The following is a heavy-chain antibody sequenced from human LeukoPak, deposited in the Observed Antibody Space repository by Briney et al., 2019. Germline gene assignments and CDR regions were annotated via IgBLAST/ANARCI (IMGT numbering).Heavy chain of an antibody. J-gene: IGHJ4*02. CDR2: IRYDGSNK. CDR1: GIIFRSYG. D-gene: IGHD6-19*01. CDR3: AKVGSGWYGVDY. Sequence: GGSLRLSCAVSGIIFRSYGIHWVRQAPGKGLEGVAFIRYDGSNKYYADSVKGRFTISRDNSKNTLYLQMNSLRAEDTAVYYCAKVGSGWYGVDYWGQGTLVTVSS. V-gene: IGHV3-30*02.